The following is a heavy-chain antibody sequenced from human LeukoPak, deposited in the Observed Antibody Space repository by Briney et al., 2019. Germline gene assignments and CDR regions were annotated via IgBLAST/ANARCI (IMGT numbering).Heavy chain of an antibody. V-gene: IGHV4-39*01. CDR1: GGSISSSSYY. Sequence: PSETLSLTCTVSGGSISSSSYYWGWIRQPPGKGLEWIGSIYYSGSTYYNPSLKSRVTISVDTSKNQFSLKLSSVTAADTAVYYCARVRLKGLRRNNYYYYYMDVWGKGTTVTVSS. D-gene: IGHD5-12*01. CDR3: ARVRLKGLRRNNYYYYYMDV. J-gene: IGHJ6*03. CDR2: IYYSGST.